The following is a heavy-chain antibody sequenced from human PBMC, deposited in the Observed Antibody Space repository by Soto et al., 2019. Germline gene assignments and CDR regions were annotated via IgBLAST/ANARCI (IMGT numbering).Heavy chain of an antibody. Sequence: GESLKISCKGSGYSFTSYWISWVRQMPGKGLEWMGRIDPSDSYTNYSPSFQGHVTISADKSISTAYLQWSSLKASDTAMYYCAIYTYYYDSSGYRDFDYWGQGPLVTVYS. J-gene: IGHJ4*02. V-gene: IGHV5-10-1*01. CDR3: AIYTYYYDSSGYRDFDY. CDR1: GYSFTSYW. CDR2: IDPSDSYT. D-gene: IGHD3-22*01.